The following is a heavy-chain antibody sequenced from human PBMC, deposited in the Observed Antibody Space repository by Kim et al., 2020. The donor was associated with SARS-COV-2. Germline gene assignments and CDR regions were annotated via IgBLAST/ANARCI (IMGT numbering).Heavy chain of an antibody. V-gene: IGHV3-30*04. CDR1: GFTFSDYP. J-gene: IGHJ5*02. Sequence: GGSLRLSCAASGFTFSDYPMFWVRQAPGGGLEWVAVMSYDGGQKYYADSVKGRFTISRDISKNTLYLQMESLRVEDTAVYHCAKGGVRQLVPNNWLDPWGQGTLVTVSS. CDR3: AKGGVRQLVPNNWLDP. D-gene: IGHD2-15*01. CDR2: MSYDGGQK.